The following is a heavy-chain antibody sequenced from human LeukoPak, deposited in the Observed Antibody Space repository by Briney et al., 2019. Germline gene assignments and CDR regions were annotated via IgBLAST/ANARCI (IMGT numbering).Heavy chain of an antibody. CDR3: AALDHGHDY. V-gene: IGHV3-74*01. Sequence: PGGSLRLSCAASGFTFSRYWMHWVRQAPGKGLVWVSRINTDGSTTNYADSVRGRFTTSRDNAKHTLYLQMHSLRAEDTAVYYCAALDHGHDYWGQGTLVTVSS. J-gene: IGHJ4*02. CDR2: INTDGSTT. CDR1: GFTFSRYW.